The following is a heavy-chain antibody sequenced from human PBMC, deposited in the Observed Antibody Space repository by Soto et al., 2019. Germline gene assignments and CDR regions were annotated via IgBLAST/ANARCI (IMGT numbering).Heavy chain of an antibody. CDR1: GFTFSTYS. V-gene: IGHV3-48*04. CDR3: VREPWGFSGTWYDL. D-gene: IGHD5-12*01. CDR2: ISTSSATM. J-gene: IGHJ5*02. Sequence: GGSLRLSCAASGFTFSTYSMNWVRQAPGKGLEWLSYISTSSATMYYADSVKGRFTISRDNSKNTLYLQVNNVRREDTALYYCVREPWGFSGTWYDLWGQGTLVTVSS.